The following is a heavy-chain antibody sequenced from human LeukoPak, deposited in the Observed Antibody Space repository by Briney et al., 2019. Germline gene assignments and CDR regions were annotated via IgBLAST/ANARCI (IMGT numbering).Heavy chain of an antibody. CDR1: LDSPVEANSC. D-gene: IGHD1-1*01. J-gene: IGHJ3*02. V-gene: IGHV4-39*01. CDR2: VAFSGTP. Sequence: LGTLSLTCTLSLDSPVEANSCAGSIRHPRRKGLEWLGCVAFSGTPSYNPSLRSRVTISVATSKNQFSLNLSSVTATDTAVYYCARPPAYTSWTYAFDIWGQGTMVTVSS. CDR3: ARPPAYTSWTYAFDI.